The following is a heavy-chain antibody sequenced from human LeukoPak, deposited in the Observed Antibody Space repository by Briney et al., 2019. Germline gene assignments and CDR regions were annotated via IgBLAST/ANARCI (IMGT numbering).Heavy chain of an antibody. CDR2: IIPVLDIA. Sequence: GASVKVSCKASGYTFTSYGISWVRQAPGQGPEWMGRIIPVLDIANYAQKFQGRVTMTADRSTSTAYMELRSLRSDDTAVYYCAREGTYDYGGNYYGMDVWGQGTTVPVSS. V-gene: IGHV1-69*04. D-gene: IGHD4-23*01. J-gene: IGHJ6*02. CDR3: AREGTYDYGGNYYGMDV. CDR1: GYTFTSYG.